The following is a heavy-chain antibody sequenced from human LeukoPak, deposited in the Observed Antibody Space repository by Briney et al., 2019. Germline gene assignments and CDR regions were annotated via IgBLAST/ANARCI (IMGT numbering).Heavy chain of an antibody. CDR2: IYYSGST. J-gene: IGHJ3*02. CDR3: ARDGIYSSSWHDAFDI. V-gene: IGHV4-59*01. D-gene: IGHD6-13*01. Sequence: PSETLSLTCTVSGGSISSYYWSWIRQPPGKGLEWIGYIYYSGSTNYNPSLKSRVTISVDTSKNQFSLKLCSVTAADTAVYYCARDGIYSSSWHDAFDIWGQGTMVTVSS. CDR1: GGSISSYY.